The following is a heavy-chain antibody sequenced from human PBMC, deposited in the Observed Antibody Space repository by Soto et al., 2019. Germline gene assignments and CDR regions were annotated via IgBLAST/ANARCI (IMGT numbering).Heavy chain of an antibody. CDR2: IKQDGSDK. J-gene: IGHJ3*01. D-gene: IGHD7-27*01. CDR3: VATAGDQRAYAFDF. V-gene: IGHV3-7*03. Sequence: EVQLVESGGGLVQPGGSLRLSCAASGFTFSSSWMSWVRQAPGKGLEWVANIKQDGSDKDYMDSVKGRFTISRDNAKNSLYLQGNSLRVEDTATYYCVATAGDQRAYAFDFWGQGTMVTVSS. CDR1: GFTFSSSW.